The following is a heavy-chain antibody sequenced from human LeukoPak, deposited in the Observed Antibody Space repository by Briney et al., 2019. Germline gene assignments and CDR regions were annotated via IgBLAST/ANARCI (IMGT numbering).Heavy chain of an antibody. D-gene: IGHD1-26*01. CDR1: GGSISRYY. CDR3: AREGPSGIYPFDI. J-gene: IGHJ3*02. CDR2: IYDSGST. V-gene: IGHV4-59*01. Sequence: PSETLSLTCIVSGGSISRYYWSWLRQPPAKGLEWIGHIYDSGSTNYNPSLKSRVIISIDTSMNQFSLKLSSVTAADTAVYYCAREGPSGIYPFDIWGQGTMVTVSS.